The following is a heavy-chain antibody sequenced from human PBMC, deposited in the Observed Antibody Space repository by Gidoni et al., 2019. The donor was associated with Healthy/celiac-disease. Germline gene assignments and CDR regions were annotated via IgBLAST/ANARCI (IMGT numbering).Heavy chain of an antibody. CDR2: INHSGST. D-gene: IGHD2-2*02. V-gene: IGHV4-34*01. CDR3: ARGRRYCSSTSCYKPLDY. J-gene: IGHJ4*02. Sequence: QVQLQQWGAGLLKPSETLALTCAVSGGSFSGYYWSWIRQPPGKGLEWIGEINHSGSTNYNPSLKSRVTISVDTSKNQFSLKLSSVTAADTAVYYCARGRRYCSSTSCYKPLDYWGQGTLATVSS. CDR1: GGSFSGYY.